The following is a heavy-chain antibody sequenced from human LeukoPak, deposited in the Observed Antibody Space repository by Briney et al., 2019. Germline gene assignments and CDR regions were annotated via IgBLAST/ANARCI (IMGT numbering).Heavy chain of an antibody. V-gene: IGHV4-39*07. CDR3: ARVVQYVIAAAGTGWFDP. Sequence: SETLSLTCTVSGGSISSSSYYWGWIRQPPGKGLEWIGSIYYSGSTYYNPSLKSRVTISVDTSKNQFSLKLSSVTAADTAVYYCARVVQYVIAAAGTGWFDPWGKGTTVTISS. CDR2: IYYSGST. D-gene: IGHD6-13*01. J-gene: IGHJ6*04. CDR1: GGSISSSSYY.